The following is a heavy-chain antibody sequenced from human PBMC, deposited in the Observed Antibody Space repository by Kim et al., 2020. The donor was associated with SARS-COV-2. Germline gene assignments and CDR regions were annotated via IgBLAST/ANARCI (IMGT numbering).Heavy chain of an antibody. CDR2: IYYSGST. CDR1: GGSISSSSYY. Sequence: SETLSLTCTVSGGSISSSSYYWGWIRQPPGKGLEWIGSIYYSGSTYYNPSLKSRVTISVDTSKNQFSLKLSSVTAADTAVYYCARQRLRGGYAKAADYY. V-gene: IGHV4-39*01. D-gene: IGHD2-2*01. J-gene: IGHJ6*01. CDR3: ARQRLRGGYAKAADYY.